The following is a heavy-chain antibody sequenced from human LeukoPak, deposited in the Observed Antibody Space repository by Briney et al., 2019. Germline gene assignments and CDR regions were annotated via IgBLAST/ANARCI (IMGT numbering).Heavy chain of an antibody. CDR1: GYTFVTHG. D-gene: IGHD3-10*01. Sequence: GASVKVSCKASGYTFVTHGISWVRQAPGQGLEWMGRISSYNGNTEYAQKFQGRVTMTTDTSTSTAYMQVRSLRSDDTAVYYCARDYYGSGSYYDMDAFDIWGQGTMVTVSS. CDR3: ARDYYGSGSYYDMDAFDI. CDR2: ISSYNGNT. J-gene: IGHJ3*02. V-gene: IGHV1-18*04.